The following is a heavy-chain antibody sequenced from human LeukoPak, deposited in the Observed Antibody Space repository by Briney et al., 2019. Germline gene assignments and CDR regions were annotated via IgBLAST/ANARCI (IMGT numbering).Heavy chain of an antibody. CDR3: ARDPPGGGQQLVPYGMDV. CDR1: GYTFTSYG. V-gene: IGHV1-18*01. CDR2: ISAYNGNT. J-gene: IGHJ6*02. Sequence: ASVKVSCKASGYTFTSYGISWVGQAPGQGLEWMGLISAYNGNTNYAQKLQGRLTMTTDTSTSTAYMELRSLRSDDTAVYYCARDPPGGGQQLVPYGMDVWGQRTTVTVSS. D-gene: IGHD6-13*01.